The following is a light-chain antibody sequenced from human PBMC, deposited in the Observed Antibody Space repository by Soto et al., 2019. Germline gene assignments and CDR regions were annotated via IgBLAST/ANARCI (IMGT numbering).Light chain of an antibody. CDR2: GAS. CDR1: QSVSSN. CDR3: QQYGSSPWT. V-gene: IGKV3-20*01. J-gene: IGKJ1*01. Sequence: ETVMTQSPATLSVSPGERATLSWGASQSVSSNLAWYQQKPGQPPRLLIYGASSRATGIPDRFSGSGSGTDFTLTISRLEPEDFAVYYCQQYGSSPWTFGQGTKVDIK.